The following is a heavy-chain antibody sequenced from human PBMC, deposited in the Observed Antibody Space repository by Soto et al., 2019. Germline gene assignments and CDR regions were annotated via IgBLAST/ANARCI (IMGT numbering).Heavy chain of an antibody. V-gene: IGHV4-59*01. J-gene: IGHJ4*02. D-gene: IGHD1-7*01. CDR2: IHYSGTS. CDR3: ARDTGNYFFED. Sequence: PSETLSLTCTFSVVSISSYFWSCIRQPPGKGLEWIGYIHYSGTSKYNPSLKSRVTISVDTSENQFSLHLTAVTAADTAVYFCARDTGNYFFEDWGRGTLGSVSS. CDR1: VVSISSYF.